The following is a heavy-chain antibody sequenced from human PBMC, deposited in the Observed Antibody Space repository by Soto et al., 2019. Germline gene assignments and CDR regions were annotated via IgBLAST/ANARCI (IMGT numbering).Heavy chain of an antibody. V-gene: IGHV4-4*07. CDR3: ARERAAPSWIDP. CDR2: MYISGTT. CDR1: GGSVTSNY. Sequence: SETLSLTCTVSGGSVTSNYWTWIRQPAGKGLEWIGRMYISGTTDYNPSLRGRATMSVDTSKNQFSLTLTSVTAADTAVYYCARERAAPSWIDPWGRGALVTVSS. D-gene: IGHD6-6*01. J-gene: IGHJ5*02.